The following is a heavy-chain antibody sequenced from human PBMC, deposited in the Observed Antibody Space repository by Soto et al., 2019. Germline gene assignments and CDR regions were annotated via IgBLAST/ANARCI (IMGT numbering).Heavy chain of an antibody. V-gene: IGHV3-23*01. D-gene: IGHD2-2*01. CDR3: AKALLPSLNFFYYMDV. CDR1: GFTFGSYA. Sequence: EVQLLESGGGLVQPGGSLRLSCVVSGFTFGSYAMSWVRQAPEKGPEWVAILGGNGFTTYYAASVKGRFTISGDKSKSTLFLQMNSLRADDTGVYYCAKALLPSLNFFYYMDVWCRGTSVTVSS. CDR2: LGGNGFTT. J-gene: IGHJ6*03.